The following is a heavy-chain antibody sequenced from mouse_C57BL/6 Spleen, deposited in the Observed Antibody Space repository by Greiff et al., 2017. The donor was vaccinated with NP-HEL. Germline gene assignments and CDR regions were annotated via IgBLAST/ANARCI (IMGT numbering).Heavy chain of an antibody. D-gene: IGHD2-4*01. J-gene: IGHJ2*01. Sequence: DVKLQESGGDLVKPGGSLKLSCAASGFTFSSYGMSWVRQTPDKRLEWVATISSGGSYTYYPDSVKGRFTISRDNSQSILYLQMNALRAEDSATYYCARYKIYYDYEGYYFDYWGQGTTLTVSS. CDR2: ISSGGSYT. CDR1: GFTFSSYG. CDR3: ARYKIYYDYEGYYFDY. V-gene: IGHV5-6*02.